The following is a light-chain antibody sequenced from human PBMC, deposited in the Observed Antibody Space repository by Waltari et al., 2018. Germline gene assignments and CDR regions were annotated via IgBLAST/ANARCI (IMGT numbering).Light chain of an antibody. V-gene: IGLV1-40*01. CDR2: GST. CDR3: QSYDTSLSVV. CDR1: GPNLGAGYE. J-gene: IGLJ3*02. Sequence: QSVLTQPPSVSGAPGQSVTISSTWSGPNLGAGYEVPWYQQLPPAAPKLLIYGSTSRPLGVPARFFGSTSGTSASLAITGLQAEDEADYYCQSYDTSLSVVFGGGTKLTVL.